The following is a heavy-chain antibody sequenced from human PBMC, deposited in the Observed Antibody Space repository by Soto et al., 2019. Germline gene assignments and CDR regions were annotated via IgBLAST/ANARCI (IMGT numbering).Heavy chain of an antibody. V-gene: IGHV1-2*02. Sequence: ASVKVSCKASGYIFTGYHIHWVRQAAGRGLEGVGWINPNSGDTEYAQNFQGRVTMTRDTSFNLVYMEMSGLMSDDTAVYYCARDARGTRGFDEMDIWGQGTTVTVSS. CDR3: ARDARGTRGFDEMDI. D-gene: IGHD3-9*01. J-gene: IGHJ6*02. CDR1: GYIFTGYH. CDR2: INPNSGDT.